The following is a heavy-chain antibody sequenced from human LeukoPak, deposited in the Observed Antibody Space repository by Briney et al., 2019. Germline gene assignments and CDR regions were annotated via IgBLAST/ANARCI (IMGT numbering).Heavy chain of an antibody. J-gene: IGHJ5*02. V-gene: IGHV4-31*03. CDR1: GGSISSGGYY. Sequence: TLSLTCTVSGGSISSGGYYWSWIRQHPGKGLEWIGYIYYSGSTYYNPSLKSRVTISVDTSKNQFSLKLSSVTAADTAVYYCARAGIVETPYNWLDPWGQGTLVTVSS. CDR3: ARAGIVETPYNWLDP. D-gene: IGHD2-15*01. CDR2: IYYSGST.